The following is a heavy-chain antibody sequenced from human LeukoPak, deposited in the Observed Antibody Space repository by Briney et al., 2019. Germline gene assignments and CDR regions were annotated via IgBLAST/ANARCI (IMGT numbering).Heavy chain of an antibody. V-gene: IGHV3-23*01. CDR2: ISGSGGST. Sequence: GGSLRLSCAASGFTFSSYAMHWVRQAPGKGLEWVSAISGSGGSTYYADSVKGRFTISRDNSKNTLYLQMNSLRAEDTAVYYCAKLRQQLIDAFDIWGQGTMVTVSS. CDR3: AKLRQQLIDAFDI. CDR1: GFTFSSYA. J-gene: IGHJ3*02. D-gene: IGHD6-13*01.